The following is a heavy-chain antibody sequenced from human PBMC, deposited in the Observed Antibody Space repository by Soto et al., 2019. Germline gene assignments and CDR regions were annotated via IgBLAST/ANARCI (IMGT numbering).Heavy chain of an antibody. D-gene: IGHD1-1*01. V-gene: IGHV4-39*01. J-gene: IGHJ3*02. CDR3: ARLNNWNDVGAFDI. CDR1: GGSISSSSYY. Sequence: QLQLQESGPGLVKPSETLSLTCTVSGGSISSSSYYWGWIRQPPGKGLEWIGSIYYSGSTYYNPSLKSRVTISVDTSKNQFSLKLSSVTAADTAVYYCARLNNWNDVGAFDIWGQGTMVTVSS. CDR2: IYYSGST.